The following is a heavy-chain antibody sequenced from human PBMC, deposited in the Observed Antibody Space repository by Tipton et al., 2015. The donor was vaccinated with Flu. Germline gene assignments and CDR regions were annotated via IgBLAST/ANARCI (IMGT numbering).Heavy chain of an antibody. CDR1: GDSLSNYY. CDR2: IYTTGYT. Sequence: TLSLTCSVSGDSLSNYYWSWIRQPAGKGLEWIGCIYTTGYTKYNPSLKSRVTMSLDTPNNRFSLRLSSVTAADTAVYYCARILDPTGGTYGDILDYWGQGTLVTVSS. CDR3: ARILDPTGGTYGDILDY. J-gene: IGHJ4*02. V-gene: IGHV4-4*07. D-gene: IGHD1-14*01.